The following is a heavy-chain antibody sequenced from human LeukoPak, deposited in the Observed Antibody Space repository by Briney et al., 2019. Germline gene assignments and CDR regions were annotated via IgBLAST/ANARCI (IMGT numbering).Heavy chain of an antibody. Sequence: SVKVSCKASGGTFSSYAISWVRQAPGQGLEWMGRIIPIFGTANYAQKFQGRVTITTDESTSTAYMELSSLRSEDTAVYYCARVTGHYCGSGRPADAFDIWGQGTMVTVSS. D-gene: IGHD3-10*01. CDR2: IIPIFGTA. J-gene: IGHJ3*02. CDR3: ARVTGHYCGSGRPADAFDI. V-gene: IGHV1-69*05. CDR1: GGTFSSYA.